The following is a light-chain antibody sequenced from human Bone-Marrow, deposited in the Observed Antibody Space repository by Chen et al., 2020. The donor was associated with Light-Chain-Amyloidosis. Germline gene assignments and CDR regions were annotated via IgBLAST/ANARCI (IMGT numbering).Light chain of an antibody. CDR3: QQYDSYSVT. CDR1: HSINIW. CDR2: DAS. Sequence: DIQMTQSPSTVSASVGDRVTITCRASHSINIWVAWYQQKPGRAPKLLIYDASRVESGVPSRFSGSGYGTEFSLTISSLQPDDFATYYCQQYDSYSVTFGQGTTVG. J-gene: IGKJ2*01. V-gene: IGKV1-5*01.